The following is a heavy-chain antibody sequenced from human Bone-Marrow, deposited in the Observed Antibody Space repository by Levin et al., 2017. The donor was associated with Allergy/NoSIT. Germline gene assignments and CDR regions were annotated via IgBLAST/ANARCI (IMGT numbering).Heavy chain of an antibody. V-gene: IGHV4-30-4*01. J-gene: IGHJ4*02. CDR1: GGSLTNGDYY. Sequence: SETLSLTCAVSGGSLTNGDYYWSWIRQSPGKGLEWIGYIYYSGSTYYNPSLKSRVLISIDTSENQFSLKLKSVTAADTAVYFCARAGYYEFVWGSFRFFDHWGQGSLVTVSS. CDR2: IYYSGST. CDR3: ARAGYYEFVWGSFRFFDH. D-gene: IGHD3-16*02.